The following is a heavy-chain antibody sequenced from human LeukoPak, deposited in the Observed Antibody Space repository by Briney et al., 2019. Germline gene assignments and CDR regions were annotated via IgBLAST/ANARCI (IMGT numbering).Heavy chain of an antibody. CDR3: ARVTVDTAMVKEIFDY. D-gene: IGHD5-18*01. J-gene: IGHJ4*02. CDR2: IYYSGNT. CDR1: GGSISSSGYY. Sequence: SETLSLTCTVSGGSISSSGYYWGWIRQPPGKGLEWIGSIYYSGNTYYNPSLKSRVTISVDTSKNQFSLKLSSVTAADTAVYYCARVTVDTAMVKEIFDYWGQGTLVTVSS. V-gene: IGHV4-39*07.